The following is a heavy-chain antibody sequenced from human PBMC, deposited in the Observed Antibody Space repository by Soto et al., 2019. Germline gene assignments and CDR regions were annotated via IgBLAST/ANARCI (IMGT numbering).Heavy chain of an antibody. CDR1: GFTSSSYA. CDR3: ARDTLKITMIVVVITHYYYYGMDV. D-gene: IGHD3-22*01. J-gene: IGHJ6*02. CDR2: ISYDGSNK. Sequence: PGGSLRLSCAASGFTSSSYAMHWVRQAPGKGLERVAVISYDGSNKYYADSVKGRFTISRDNSKNTLYLQMNSLRAEDTAVYYCARDTLKITMIVVVITHYYYYGMDVWGQGTTVTVSS. V-gene: IGHV3-30-3*01.